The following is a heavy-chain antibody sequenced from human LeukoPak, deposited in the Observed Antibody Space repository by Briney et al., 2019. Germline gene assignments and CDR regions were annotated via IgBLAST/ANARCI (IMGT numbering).Heavy chain of an antibody. V-gene: IGHV3-48*03. Sequence: AGSLRLSCAASGFTFSSCEMNWVRPGPGKGLEWISYITTTDTTKYYTDSVKGRFTISRDNAKNSLYLQMHSLRAEDTAVYYCARGGFVFDIWGQGTVVTVSS. CDR2: ITTTDTTK. CDR1: GFTFSSCE. CDR3: ARGGFVFDI. J-gene: IGHJ3*02. D-gene: IGHD3-10*01.